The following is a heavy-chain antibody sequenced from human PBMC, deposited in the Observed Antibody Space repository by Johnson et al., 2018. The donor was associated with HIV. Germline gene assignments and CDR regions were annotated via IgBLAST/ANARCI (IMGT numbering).Heavy chain of an antibody. Sequence: VQLVESGGGLVQPGGSLRLSCAASGFSVSSNYMSWVRQAPGKGLEWVSVIYSDGSIYYADSVTGRFTISRDNSKKTLYLQMNSLRAEDTAVYYCASLGVITYDAFDIWGQGTMVTVSS. D-gene: IGHD3-22*01. CDR1: GFSVSSNY. CDR3: ASLGVITYDAFDI. CDR2: IYSDGSI. J-gene: IGHJ3*02. V-gene: IGHV3-53*01.